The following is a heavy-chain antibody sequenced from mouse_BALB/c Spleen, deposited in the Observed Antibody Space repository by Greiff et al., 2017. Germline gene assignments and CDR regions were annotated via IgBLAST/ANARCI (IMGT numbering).Heavy chain of an antibody. D-gene: IGHD3-3*01. CDR1: GYSITSGYY. V-gene: IGHV3-6*02. Sequence: EVKVEESGPGLVKPSQSLSLTCSVTGYSITSGYYWHWIRQFPGNKLEWMGYISYDGSNNYNPSLKNRISITRDTSKNQSFLKLNSVTTEDTATYYCAKTREYYFDYWGQGTTLTVSS. J-gene: IGHJ2*01. CDR3: AKTREYYFDY. CDR2: ISYDGSN.